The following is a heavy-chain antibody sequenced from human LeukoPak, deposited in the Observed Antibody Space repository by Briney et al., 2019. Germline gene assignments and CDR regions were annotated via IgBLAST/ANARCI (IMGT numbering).Heavy chain of an antibody. CDR1: GFTISSYG. Sequence: GGSLRLSCAASGFTISSYGMHWVRQAPGKGLEWVAVIWYDGSNKYYADSVKGRFTISRDNSKNTLYLQMNSLRAEDTAVYYCAREVAAAGPFYYYYGMDDWGQGTTVTVSS. CDR3: AREVAAAGPFYYYYGMDD. CDR2: IWYDGSNK. D-gene: IGHD6-13*01. V-gene: IGHV3-33*01. J-gene: IGHJ6*02.